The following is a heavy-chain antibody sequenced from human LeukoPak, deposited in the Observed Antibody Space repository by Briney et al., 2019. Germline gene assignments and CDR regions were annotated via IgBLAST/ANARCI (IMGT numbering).Heavy chain of an antibody. CDR2: IGYDGRNK. CDR3: ARDMEQWLVQDWYFDL. J-gene: IGHJ2*01. V-gene: IGHV3-33*01. D-gene: IGHD6-19*01. Sequence: GGSLRLSCAASGFTFSSYGMHWVRQAPGKGLEWVAVIGYDGRNKYYADSVKGRFIISRDNSKNMLYLQMNILRAEDTAVYYCARDMEQWLVQDWYFDLWGRGTLVTVSS. CDR1: GFTFSSYG.